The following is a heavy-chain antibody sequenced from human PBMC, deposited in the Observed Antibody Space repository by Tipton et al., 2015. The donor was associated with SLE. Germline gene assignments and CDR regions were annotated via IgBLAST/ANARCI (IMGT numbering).Heavy chain of an antibody. CDR1: GFTFSSYW. D-gene: IGHD5-24*01. CDR3: AKEMAPWGDGSNDDAFDI. CDR2: INSDASDT. V-gene: IGHV3-74*01. Sequence: SLRLSCAASGFTFSSYWMHWVRQVPGKGLEWISRINSDASDTVYADSVKGRFTISRDNSKNSLYLQMKSLRTEDTALYYCAKEMAPWGDGSNDDAFDIWGQGTLATVSS. J-gene: IGHJ3*02.